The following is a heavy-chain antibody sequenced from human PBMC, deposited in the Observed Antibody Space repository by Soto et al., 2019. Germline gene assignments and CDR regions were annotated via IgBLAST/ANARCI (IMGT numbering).Heavy chain of an antibody. CDR2: INNSGST. CDR3: ARGGINATGYSSSCPTYDY. V-gene: IGHV4-34*01. J-gene: IGHJ4*02. Sequence: SETLSLTCAVYGGSFSGYYWSWIRQPPGKGLEWIGEINNSGSTNYNPSLKSRVPISVGTSKNQFSLKLSSVTAADTAVYYRARGGINATGYSSSCPTYDYWGQGTLVTVSS. D-gene: IGHD6-13*01. CDR1: GGSFSGYY.